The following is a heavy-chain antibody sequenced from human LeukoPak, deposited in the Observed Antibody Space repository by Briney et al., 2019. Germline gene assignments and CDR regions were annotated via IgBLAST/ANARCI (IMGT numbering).Heavy chain of an antibody. CDR2: IGNDGSNK. J-gene: IGHJ4*02. D-gene: IGHD6-13*01. Sequence: GGSLRLSCAASGLTLSYYGMHWVRQAPGKGLEWVTFIGNDGSNKEYGDSVKGRFTISRDNSKNTVYLQMNSLRGEDTAVYYCAKDSRWTFDYWGQGTLVIVSS. V-gene: IGHV3-30*02. CDR3: AKDSRWTFDY. CDR1: GLTLSYYG.